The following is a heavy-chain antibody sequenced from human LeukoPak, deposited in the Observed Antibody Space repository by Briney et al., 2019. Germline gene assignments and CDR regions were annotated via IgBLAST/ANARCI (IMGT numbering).Heavy chain of an antibody. CDR3: ARGYDTINFEY. V-gene: IGHV4-4*07. CDR1: GVAISSHF. CDR2: IYTSGTT. Sequence: SETLSLTCTFSGVAISSHFWSWIRQPAGKGMEWIGRIYTSGTTNYNPSFKSRVTMSVDPSKNQFSLRLGSVTAADTAVYYCARGYDTINFEYWGQGTLVTVSS. D-gene: IGHD3-9*01. J-gene: IGHJ4*02.